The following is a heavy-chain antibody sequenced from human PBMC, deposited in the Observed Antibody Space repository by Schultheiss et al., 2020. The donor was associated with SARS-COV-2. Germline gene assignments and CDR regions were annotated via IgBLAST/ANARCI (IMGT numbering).Heavy chain of an antibody. CDR1: GYTFTGYY. Sequence: ASVKVSCKASGYTFTGYYMHWVRQAPGQGLEWMGWINPSGGSTSYAQKFQGRVTMTTDTSTSTAYMELRSLRSDDTAVYYCARDQTGTTGGYYYYYYMDVWGKGTTVTVSS. D-gene: IGHD1-1*01. J-gene: IGHJ6*03. CDR3: ARDQTGTTGGYYYYYYMDV. V-gene: IGHV1-46*01. CDR2: INPSGGST.